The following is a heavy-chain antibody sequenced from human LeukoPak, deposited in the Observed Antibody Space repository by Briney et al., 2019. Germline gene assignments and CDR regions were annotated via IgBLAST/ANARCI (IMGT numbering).Heavy chain of an antibody. V-gene: IGHV3-7*01. CDR1: GFTFSTYW. Sequence: GGSLRLSCAASGFTFSTYWMTWVRQAPGKGLEWAAHIKQDGSEKYYVDSVKGRFTISRDNAKNSLYLQMNSLRAEDTAVYYCARDIMVRGAYMDVWGKGTTVTVSS. CDR2: IKQDGSEK. J-gene: IGHJ6*03. CDR3: ARDIMVRGAYMDV. D-gene: IGHD3-10*01.